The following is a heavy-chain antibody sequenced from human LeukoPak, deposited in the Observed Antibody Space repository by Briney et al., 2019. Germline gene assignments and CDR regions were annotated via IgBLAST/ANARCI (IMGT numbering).Heavy chain of an antibody. CDR2: INHYGRT. J-gene: IGHJ4*02. CDR1: GGSFSGYY. V-gene: IGHV4-34*01. Sequence: PSETLSLTCAVYGGSFSGYYWSWIRQPPGKGLEWIGEINHYGRTNYNPSLKSRVTISVDTSKNQFSLKLSSVTAADTAVYYCASPQYSSGWYLSWGQGTLVTVSS. CDR3: ASPQYSSGWYLS. D-gene: IGHD6-19*01.